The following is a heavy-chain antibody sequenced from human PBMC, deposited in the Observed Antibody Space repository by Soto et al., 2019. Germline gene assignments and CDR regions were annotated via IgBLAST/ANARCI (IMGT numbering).Heavy chain of an antibody. J-gene: IGHJ6*02. CDR2: IYHRGNT. Sequence: SETLSLTCAVYGGSFSGFYWSWIRESPGKGLEWIGEIYHRGNTNYNPSLKTRVSISVDTSKNQFSLNLTSVTAADTAVYYCARAHSTTVITLKWGAMDFWGQGTTVTVSS. CDR3: ARAHSTTVITLKWGAMDF. V-gene: IGHV4-34*01. D-gene: IGHD3-22*01. CDR1: GGSFSGFY.